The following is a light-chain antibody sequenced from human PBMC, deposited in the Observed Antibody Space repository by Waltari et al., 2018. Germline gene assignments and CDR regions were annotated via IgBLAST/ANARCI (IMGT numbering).Light chain of an antibody. V-gene: IGLV2-14*03. CDR3: SSYANSNTLL. J-gene: IGLJ2*01. CDR1: NRDIGGYNF. CDR2: DVS. Sequence: QSAPSQQPASVSGFPGQSITISCTGGNRDIGGYNFVAWHQQHPGKVPKLIIYDVSYRPSGVSSRFSGSKSGNTASLTISGLQAEDEADYYCSSYANSNTLLFGGGTKLAVL.